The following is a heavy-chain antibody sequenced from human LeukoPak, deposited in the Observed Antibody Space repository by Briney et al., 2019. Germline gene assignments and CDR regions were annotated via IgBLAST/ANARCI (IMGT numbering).Heavy chain of an antibody. V-gene: IGHV4-59*01. Sequence: SETLSLTCAVYGGSFSGYYWSWIRQPPGKGLEWIGYIYYSGSTNYNPSLKSRVTISVDTSKNQFSLKLSSVTAADTAVYYCATRVRDWFDPWGQGTLVTVSS. CDR1: GGSFSGYY. D-gene: IGHD1-1*01. CDR3: ATRVRDWFDP. J-gene: IGHJ5*02. CDR2: IYYSGST.